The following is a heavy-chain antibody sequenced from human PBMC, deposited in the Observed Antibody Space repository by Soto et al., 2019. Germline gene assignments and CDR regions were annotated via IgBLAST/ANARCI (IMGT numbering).Heavy chain of an antibody. V-gene: IGHV1-24*01. Sequence: ASVKVSCKVSGYTLTELSMHWVRQAPGKGLAGMGGSDPEDGETIYAQKFQGRVTMTEDTSTDTAYMELSSLRSEDPAVYYCATMYHSAGWKGGDYWGQGTLVTVSS. CDR1: GYTLTELS. J-gene: IGHJ4*02. CDR2: SDPEDGET. CDR3: ATMYHSAGWKGGDY. D-gene: IGHD6-19*01.